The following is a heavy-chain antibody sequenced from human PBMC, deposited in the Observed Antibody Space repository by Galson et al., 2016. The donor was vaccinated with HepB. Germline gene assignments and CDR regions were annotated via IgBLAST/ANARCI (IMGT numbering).Heavy chain of an antibody. J-gene: IGHJ6*04. CDR2: VYSTGTT. V-gene: IGHV4-61*02. D-gene: IGHD3-16*01. Sequence: TLSLTCSVSGDSGSSSSYYWSWIRQPAGKGLEWLGRVYSTGTTNYNPSLQSRLTISEDKSRRQFSLTLKSVTAADTAVYYCAREVGAYGLSYGIDVCGKGITVTVSS. CDR1: GDSGSSSSYY. CDR3: AREVGAYGLSYGIDV.